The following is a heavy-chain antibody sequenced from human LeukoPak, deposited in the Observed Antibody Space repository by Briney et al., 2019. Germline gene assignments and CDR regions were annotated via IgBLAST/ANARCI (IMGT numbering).Heavy chain of an antibody. CDR3: ARGNALYGSGSYRPNFDY. D-gene: IGHD3-10*01. J-gene: IGHJ4*02. CDR1: GYTFTSYD. Sequence: ASVKVSCKASGYTFTSYDINWVRQAPGQGLEWMGWMNPNSGNTGYAQKFQGRVTMTRNTSISTAYMELSSLRSEDTAVYYCARGNALYGSGSYRPNFDYWGQGTLVTVSS. CDR2: MNPNSGNT. V-gene: IGHV1-8*01.